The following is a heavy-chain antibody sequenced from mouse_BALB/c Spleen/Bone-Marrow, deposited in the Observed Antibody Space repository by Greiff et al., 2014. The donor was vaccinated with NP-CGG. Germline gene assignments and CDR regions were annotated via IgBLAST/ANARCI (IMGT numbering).Heavy chain of an antibody. CDR3: ASTGYFFDY. J-gene: IGHJ2*01. Sequence: EVQLVESGGGLVKPGGSLKLSCAASGFTFSSYAMSWVRQTPEKRLEWVATISSGGNYTYYPDSVKGRFTISRDNAKNTLYLQMSSLRSEDTAMYYCASTGYFFDYWGRGTTLTVSS. CDR2: ISSGGNYT. V-gene: IGHV5-9-3*01. CDR1: GFTFSSYA. D-gene: IGHD4-1*01.